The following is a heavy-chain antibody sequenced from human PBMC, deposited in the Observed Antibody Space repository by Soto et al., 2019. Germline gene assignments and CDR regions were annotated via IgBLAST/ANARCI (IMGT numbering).Heavy chain of an antibody. Sequence: EVQLVESGGGLVKPGGSLRLSCAASGFTFSSYSMNWVRQAPGKGLEWVSSISSSSSYIYYADSVKGRFTISRDNAKNSLYQQMNSLRAEDTAVYYCARDPRGHCSVGSCYYGMDVWGQGTTVTVAS. CDR3: ARDPRGHCSVGSCYYGMDV. D-gene: IGHD2-15*01. CDR1: GFTFSSYS. V-gene: IGHV3-21*01. CDR2: ISSSSSYI. J-gene: IGHJ6*02.